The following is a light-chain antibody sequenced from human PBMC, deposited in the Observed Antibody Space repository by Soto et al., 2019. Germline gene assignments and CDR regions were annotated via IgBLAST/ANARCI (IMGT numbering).Light chain of an antibody. CDR3: QQYGRSLPT. V-gene: IGKV3-20*01. CDR2: GAS. Sequence: ENVLTQSPDILSLSPGERVTLSCRASQSISNSYLAWYQQKPGQAPRVLIYGASNRSTGTPDRFRGSGSGTDFTLTIGRLQPEDFALYYCQQYGRSLPTFGRGTKLEIK. J-gene: IGKJ2*01. CDR1: QSISNSY.